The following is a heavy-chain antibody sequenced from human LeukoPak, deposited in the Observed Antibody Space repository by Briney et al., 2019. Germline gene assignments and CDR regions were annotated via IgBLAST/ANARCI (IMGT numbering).Heavy chain of an antibody. CDR1: GYTFTSYG. CDR2: MNPNSGNT. D-gene: IGHD2-2*01. CDR3: ARGSPTGYCSSTSCDNWFDP. J-gene: IGHJ5*02. V-gene: IGHV1-8*02. Sequence: ASVKVSCKASGYTFTSYGINWVRQATGQGLEWMGWMNPNSGNTGYAQKFQGRVTMTRNTSISTAYMELSSLRSEDTAVYYCARGSPTGYCSSTSCDNWFDPWGQGTLVTVSS.